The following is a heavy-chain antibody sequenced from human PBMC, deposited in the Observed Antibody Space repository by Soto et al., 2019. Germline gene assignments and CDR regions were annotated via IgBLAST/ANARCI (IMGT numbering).Heavy chain of an antibody. J-gene: IGHJ6*02. CDR1: GGSFSGYY. V-gene: IGHV4-34*01. D-gene: IGHD6-13*01. Sequence: PSEALSVTCAVYGGSFSGYYWGWIRQPPGKGLEWIGEINHSGSTNYNPSLKSRVTISVDTSKNQFSLKVKSVTAADTAVYYCARDTLEQQHEGYYYYGMDVWGQGTTVSVSS. CDR2: INHSGST. CDR3: ARDTLEQQHEGYYYYGMDV.